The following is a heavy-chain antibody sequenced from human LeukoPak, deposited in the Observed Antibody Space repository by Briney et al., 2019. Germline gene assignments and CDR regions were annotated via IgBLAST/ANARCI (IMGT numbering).Heavy chain of an antibody. V-gene: IGHV3-7*01. CDR2: IKQDGSAK. J-gene: IGHJ5*02. CDR3: ASKVMA. CDR1: GFIFSTYW. Sequence: PGGSLRLSCAASGFIFSTYWMTWVRQAPGKGLEWVANIKQDGSAKYYVDSVKGRFTISRDNAKNSLYLQMNSLRAEDTAVYYCASKVMAWGQGTLVTVSS.